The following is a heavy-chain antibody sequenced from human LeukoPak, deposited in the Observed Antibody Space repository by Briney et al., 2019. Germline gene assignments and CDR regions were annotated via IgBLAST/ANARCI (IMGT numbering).Heavy chain of an antibody. CDR1: GFSFSDYY. CDR3: ARDGDQMFEVYDY. Sequence: PGGSLRLSCAASGFSFSDYYMVWIRQAPGKGLEWGSYLDGSSNIIHYEDYVKVRFTISRDNAKNSLFLQMNSLRADDTAVYYCARDGDQMFEVYDYWGQGTLVTVSS. CDR2: LDGSSNII. D-gene: IGHD3-10*02. V-gene: IGHV3-11*04. J-gene: IGHJ4*02.